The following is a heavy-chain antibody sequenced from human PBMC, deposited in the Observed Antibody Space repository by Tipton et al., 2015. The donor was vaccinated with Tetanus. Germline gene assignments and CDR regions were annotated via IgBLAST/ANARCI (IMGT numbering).Heavy chain of an antibody. Sequence: TLSLTCTVSGGSISTYHRNWIRQFPGKGLEWIGYIDYFGTTKYNPSLKSRVAMSVDTSKNQLSLKVRSVTSADTAVYYCARERLDWGTNDALNVWGQGTMVTVSS. V-gene: IGHV4-59*01. CDR2: IDYFGTT. CDR1: GGSISTYH. D-gene: IGHD7-27*01. CDR3: ARERLDWGTNDALNV. J-gene: IGHJ3*01.